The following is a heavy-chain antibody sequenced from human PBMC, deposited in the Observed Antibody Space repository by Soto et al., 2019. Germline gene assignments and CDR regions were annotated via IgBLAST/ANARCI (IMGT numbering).Heavy chain of an antibody. Sequence: SETLSLTCTVSGGSISSSSYYWGWIRQPPGKGLEWIGSIYYSGSTYYNPSLKSRVTISVDTSKNQFSLKLSSVTAADTAVYYCATGVAALYFYDSSGYFYAHSLGQGTQVTVPS. V-gene: IGHV4-39*01. CDR3: ATGVAALYFYDSSGYFYAHS. D-gene: IGHD3-22*01. CDR2: IYYSGST. J-gene: IGHJ4*02. CDR1: GGSISSSSYY.